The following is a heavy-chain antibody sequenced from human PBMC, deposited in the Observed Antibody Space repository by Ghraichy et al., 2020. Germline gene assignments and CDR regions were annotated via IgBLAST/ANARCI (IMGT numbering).Heavy chain of an antibody. Sequence: ASVKVSCKASGYTFTSYDINWVRQATGQGLEWMGWMNPNSGNTGYAQKFQGRVTMTRNTSISTAYMELSSLRSEDTAVYYCARRRGVIPSGYYYGMDVWGQGTTVTVSS. CDR3: ARRRGVIPSGYYYGMDV. CDR2: MNPNSGNT. D-gene: IGHD3-10*01. J-gene: IGHJ6*02. CDR1: GYTFTSYD. V-gene: IGHV1-8*01.